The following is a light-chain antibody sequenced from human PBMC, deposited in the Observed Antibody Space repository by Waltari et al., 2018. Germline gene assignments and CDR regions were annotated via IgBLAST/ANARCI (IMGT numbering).Light chain of an antibody. CDR1: QSVLYSPNNKNY. V-gene: IGKV4-1*01. J-gene: IGKJ2*01. Sequence: DIVMTQSPDSLAASLGERATINCKSSQSVLYSPNNKNYLAWYQQKPGQPPKLPISWASTRESGVPDRFSGGGSGTDFTLTISSLQAEDVAVYYCQQYYTTPPYTFGQGTKLEI. CDR3: QQYYTTPPYT. CDR2: WAS.